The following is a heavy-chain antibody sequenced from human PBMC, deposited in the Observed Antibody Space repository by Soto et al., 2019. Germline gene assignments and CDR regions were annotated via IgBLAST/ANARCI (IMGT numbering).Heavy chain of an antibody. V-gene: IGHV4-34*01. J-gene: IGHJ4*02. CDR2: INHSGST. CDR1: GGSFSGYY. D-gene: IGHD6-13*01. CDR3: ARGSAIAAAGTFNFDY. Sequence: SETLSLTCAVYGGSFSGYYWSWIRQPPGKGLEWIGEINHSGSTNYNPSLKSRVTISVDTSKNQFSLKLSSVTAADTAVYYCARGSAIAAAGTFNFDYWGQGTMVT.